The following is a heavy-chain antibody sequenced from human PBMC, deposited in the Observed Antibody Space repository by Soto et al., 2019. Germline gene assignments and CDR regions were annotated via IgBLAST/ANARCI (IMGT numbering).Heavy chain of an antibody. D-gene: IGHD3-22*01. V-gene: IGHV3-23*01. CDR1: GFNFSSYA. J-gene: IGHJ4*02. CDR2: ISGSGGST. Sequence: GGSLRLSCAASGFNFSSYAMSWVRQAPGKGLEWVSAISGSGGSTYYADSVKGRFTISRDNSKNTLYLQMNSLRAEDTAVYYCAKDLLYYYDTPPDYWGQGTLVT. CDR3: AKDLLYYYDTPPDY.